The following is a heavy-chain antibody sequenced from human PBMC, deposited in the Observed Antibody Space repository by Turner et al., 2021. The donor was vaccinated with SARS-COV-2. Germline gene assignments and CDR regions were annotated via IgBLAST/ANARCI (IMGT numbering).Heavy chain of an antibody. Sequence: ELHLLESGGGLVQPGGSQRLSCGASGFTFSNYAINWVRQAPGKGLEWVSVISGWGGSTNYADSVKGRFTISRDNSRNTVYLQMNSLRVEDTAIYYCAKDWAIFGSGGFDSWGQGTLVTVST. CDR1: GFTFSNYA. CDR2: ISGWGGST. D-gene: IGHD3-3*01. J-gene: IGHJ4*02. V-gene: IGHV3-23*01. CDR3: AKDWAIFGSGGFDS.